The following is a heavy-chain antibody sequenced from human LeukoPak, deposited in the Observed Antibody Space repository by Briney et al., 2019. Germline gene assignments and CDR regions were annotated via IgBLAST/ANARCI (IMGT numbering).Heavy chain of an antibody. CDR2: IWSDETTK. V-gene: IGHV3-33*06. Sequence: GGSLRLSCAASGLPFSVYGLHWVRQAPGKGLEWVAVIWSDETTKYYADSVRGRCTISRDNSKNTLYLQMNSLRAEDTAVYYCAKGLRYSSSSGWFDPWGQGTLVTVSS. J-gene: IGHJ5*02. CDR3: AKGLRYSSSSGWFDP. D-gene: IGHD6-6*01. CDR1: GLPFSVYG.